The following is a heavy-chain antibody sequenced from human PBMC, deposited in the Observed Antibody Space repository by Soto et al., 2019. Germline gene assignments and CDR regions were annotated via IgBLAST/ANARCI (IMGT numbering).Heavy chain of an antibody. V-gene: IGHV3-30*03. Sequence: QVQLVESGGGVVQPGRSLRLSCAASGFIFNSYGMHWIRQAPGKGREWVAVISYDGSNIFYADSVKGRFTISRDNSNSTLYLRMNRLRGDDTAVYYCARGVRGVATIAIGSYLDYWGQGTLVTTSS. D-gene: IGHD5-12*01. CDR2: ISYDGSNI. J-gene: IGHJ4*02. CDR3: ARGVRGVATIAIGSYLDY. CDR1: GFIFNSYG.